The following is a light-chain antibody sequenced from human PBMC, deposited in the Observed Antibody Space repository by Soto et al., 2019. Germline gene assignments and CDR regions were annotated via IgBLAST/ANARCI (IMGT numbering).Light chain of an antibody. J-gene: IGKJ3*01. CDR2: GAS. Sequence: EIVLTQSPGTLSLSPGERATLSCRASQSVSNNYLAWYQQKPGQAPRLLISGASSRATGIPDRFSGSGSGTDSTLTISRLDPEYSAVYYCQQYGSSQFTFGPGTKVDIK. V-gene: IGKV3-20*01. CDR3: QQYGSSQFT. CDR1: QSVSNNY.